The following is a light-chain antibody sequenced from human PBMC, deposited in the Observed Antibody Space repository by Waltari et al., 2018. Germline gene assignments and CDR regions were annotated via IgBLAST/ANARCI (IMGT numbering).Light chain of an antibody. V-gene: IGKV3-11*01. Sequence: EIVLTQSPATLSLSPGERATLSCRASQSVSSYLAWYQQKPGQAPWLLIYDASNRATGIPARFSGSVSGTDFTLTISSLEPEDFAVYYCQQRSNWPPTFGQGTKVEIK. CDR1: QSVSSY. J-gene: IGKJ1*01. CDR2: DAS. CDR3: QQRSNWPPT.